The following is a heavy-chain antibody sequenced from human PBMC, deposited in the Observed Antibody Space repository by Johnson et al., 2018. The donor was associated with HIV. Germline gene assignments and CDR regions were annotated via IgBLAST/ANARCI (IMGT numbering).Heavy chain of an antibody. V-gene: IGHV3-66*01. CDR3: ARAGPWASSPLPFDF. CDR1: GFTVTSNY. J-gene: IGHJ3*01. CDR2: IYSGDST. Sequence: VQLVESGGGLVQPGESLRLSCAAAGFTVTSNYMSWVRQAPGKGLEWVSVIYSGDSTYYADSVKGRLTISRDKSKNTLYLQMNSLRVEDTAVYYCARAGPWASSPLPFDFWGQGTMVTVSS. D-gene: IGHD2-15*01.